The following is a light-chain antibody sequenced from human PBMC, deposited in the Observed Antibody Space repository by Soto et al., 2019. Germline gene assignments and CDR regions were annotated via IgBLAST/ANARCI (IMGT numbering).Light chain of an antibody. J-gene: IGKJ1*01. V-gene: IGKV3-11*01. CDR1: QSVSSSY. Sequence: EIVLTQSPGTLSLSPGERATLSCGAGQSVSSSYLAWYQQKPGQAPRLLIYDASNRATGIPARFSGSGSGTDFTLTISSLEPEDFAVYYCQQRSNWPQWTFGQGTKVDI. CDR3: QQRSNWPQWT. CDR2: DAS.